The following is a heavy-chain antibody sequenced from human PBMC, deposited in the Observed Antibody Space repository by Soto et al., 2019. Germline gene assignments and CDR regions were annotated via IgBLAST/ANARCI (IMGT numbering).Heavy chain of an antibody. CDR3: ARDSKRGYSGYDKLDY. J-gene: IGHJ4*02. CDR2: IDYSGST. Sequence: SETLSLTCSISGGSISRYYWSWIRQPPGKGLEWVGYIDYSGSTNYNPSLKSRVTISVDTSKNQFSLKLSSVTAADTAVYYCARDSKRGYSGYDKLDYWGQGTLVTVSS. CDR1: GGSISRYY. D-gene: IGHD5-12*01. V-gene: IGHV4-59*01.